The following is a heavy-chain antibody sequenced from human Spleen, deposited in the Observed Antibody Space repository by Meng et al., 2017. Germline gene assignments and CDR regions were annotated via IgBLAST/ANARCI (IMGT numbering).Heavy chain of an antibody. Sequence: ASVKVSCKASGYTFTSYGISWVRQAPGQGLEWMGWIHAGDGNTKYSQKFQGRVTITSDTSAKTAYMELSSLRSEDTALYYCAAGIAVAGTVYYYGMDVWGQGTTVTVSS. D-gene: IGHD6-19*01. CDR1: GYTFTSYG. CDR3: AAGIAVAGTVYYYGMDV. J-gene: IGHJ6*02. V-gene: IGHV1-18*01. CDR2: IHAGDGNT.